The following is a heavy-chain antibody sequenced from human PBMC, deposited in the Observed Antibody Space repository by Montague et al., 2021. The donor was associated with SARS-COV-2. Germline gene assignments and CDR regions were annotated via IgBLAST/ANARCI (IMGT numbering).Heavy chain of an antibody. V-gene: IGHV4-4*02. Sequence: SQTLSLTCRVSSDSISTSTWWTWVRQPPGKGLEWIGEIFHSGTINYNPSLKSRVSISADKSNNQFSLRLSSLIAADTAVYYCATLSRRTAAGTRDYFGLDVWGQGTTVVVSS. CDR1: SDSISTSTW. CDR3: ATLSRRTAAGTRDYFGLDV. CDR2: IFHSGTI. J-gene: IGHJ6*02. D-gene: IGHD6-13*01.